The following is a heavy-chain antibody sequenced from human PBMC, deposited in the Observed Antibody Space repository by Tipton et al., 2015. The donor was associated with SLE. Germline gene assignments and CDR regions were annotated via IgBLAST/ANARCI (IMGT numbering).Heavy chain of an antibody. Sequence: TLSLTCTVSGDSISSSNYYWGWIRQPPGKGLEWIGAIYHTATTYYNPSLKSRVTMSGDTSKNELSLKLTSVTAADTAVYFCSRLARYDPGGYYTIGLDPWGQGTRVTVSS. CDR1: GDSISSSNYY. D-gene: IGHD3-22*01. V-gene: IGHV4-39*01. CDR3: SRLARYDPGGYYTIGLDP. J-gene: IGHJ5*02. CDR2: IYHTATT.